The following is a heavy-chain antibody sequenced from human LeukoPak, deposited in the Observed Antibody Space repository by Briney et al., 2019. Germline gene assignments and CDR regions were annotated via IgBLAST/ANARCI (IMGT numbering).Heavy chain of an antibody. Sequence: SETLSLTCTVSGGSISHYYWSWIRQSPGKGLEWIGYIYYSGTTNYNPSLKSRVTISVDTSRNQFSLQLRSVTAADTAVYYSAREDPQTTVPEGMDVWGQGTTVIVSS. CDR2: IYYSGTT. V-gene: IGHV4-59*01. CDR3: AREDPQTTVPEGMDV. J-gene: IGHJ6*02. D-gene: IGHD4-17*01. CDR1: GGSISHYY.